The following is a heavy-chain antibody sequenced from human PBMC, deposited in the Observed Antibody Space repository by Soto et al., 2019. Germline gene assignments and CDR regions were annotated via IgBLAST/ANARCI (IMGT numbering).Heavy chain of an antibody. D-gene: IGHD6-13*01. CDR2: IYYSGST. J-gene: IGHJ5*02. Sequence: PSETLSLICTVSGGSISSGGYYWSWIRQHPGKGLEWIGYIYYSGSTYYNPSLKSRVTISVDTSKNQFSLKLSSVTAADTAVYYCASILLAAAGLPPDTNWFDPWGQGTLVTVSS. CDR1: GGSISSGGYY. V-gene: IGHV4-31*03. CDR3: ASILLAAAGLPPDTNWFDP.